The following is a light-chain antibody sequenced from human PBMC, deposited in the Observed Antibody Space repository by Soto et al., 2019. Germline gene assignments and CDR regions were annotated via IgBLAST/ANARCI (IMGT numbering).Light chain of an antibody. CDR1: QSINRH. CDR2: DAS. CDR3: QQYVSSPPS. Sequence: EIVLTQSPATLSLSPGERATLSCRASQSINRHLAWYRQKPGQAPRLLIYDASNRATGIPARFSGSGSGTDFTLTISRLEPEDFAVYYCQQYVSSPPSFGQGTRLEIK. V-gene: IGKV3-20*01. J-gene: IGKJ5*01.